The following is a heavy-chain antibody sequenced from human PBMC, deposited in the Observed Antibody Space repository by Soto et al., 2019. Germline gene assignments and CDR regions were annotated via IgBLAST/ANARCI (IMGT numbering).Heavy chain of an antibody. V-gene: IGHV3-30-3*01. CDR1: GFTFSSYA. CDR3: ARPGRAVKYYYGMDV. Sequence: SLRLSCAASGFTFSSYAMHWVRQAPGKGLEWVAVISYDGSNKYYADSVKGRFTISRDNSKNTLYLQMNSLRAEGTAVYYCARPGRAVKYYYGMDVWGQGTTVTVSS. CDR2: ISYDGSNK. J-gene: IGHJ6*02.